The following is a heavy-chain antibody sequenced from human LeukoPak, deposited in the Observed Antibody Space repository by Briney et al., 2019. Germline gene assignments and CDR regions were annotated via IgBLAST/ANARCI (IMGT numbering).Heavy chain of an antibody. CDR2: INPSGGST. CDR1: GYTFTSYY. V-gene: IGHV1-46*03. J-gene: IGHJ3*02. D-gene: IGHD4-17*01. Sequence: ASVKVSCKASGYTFTSYYMHWVRQAPGQGLEWMGIINPSGGSTSYAQKFQGRVTVTRDTSTSTVYMELSSLRSEDTAVYYCARESSVTDAFDIWGQGTMVTVSS. CDR3: ARESSVTDAFDI.